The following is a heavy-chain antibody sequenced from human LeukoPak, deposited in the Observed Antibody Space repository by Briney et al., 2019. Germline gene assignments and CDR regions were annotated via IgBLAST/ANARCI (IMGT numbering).Heavy chain of an antibody. CDR3: ATAYSGDSPPSDY. V-gene: IGHV3-11*01. Sequence: KPGGSLRLSCAASGFRFSAYYMSWIRQAPGKGLEWVSYISSSGDITYYAGSVEGRFTISRDNAKNSLYLQTNSLRAEDTAVYYCATAYSGDSPPSDYWGQGTLVTVSS. CDR1: GFRFSAYY. D-gene: IGHD1-26*01. CDR2: ISSSGDIT. J-gene: IGHJ4*02.